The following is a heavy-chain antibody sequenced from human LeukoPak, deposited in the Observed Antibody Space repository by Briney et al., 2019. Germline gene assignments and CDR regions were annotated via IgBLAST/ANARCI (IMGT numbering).Heavy chain of an antibody. D-gene: IGHD3-22*01. J-gene: IGHJ4*02. CDR2: ISGSGGST. CDR1: GFTFSSYA. V-gene: IGHV3-23*01. CDR3: AKGPITMIVVVIASSYYFDY. Sequence: GGSLRLSCAASGFTFSSYAMSWVRQAPGKGLEWVSAISGSGGSTYYADSVKGRFTISRDNSKNTLYLQMNSLRAEDTAVYYCAKGPITMIVVVIASSYYFDYWGQGTLVTVSS.